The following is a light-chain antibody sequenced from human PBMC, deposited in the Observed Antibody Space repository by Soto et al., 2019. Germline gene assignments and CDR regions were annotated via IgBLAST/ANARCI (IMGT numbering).Light chain of an antibody. CDR2: DVT. CDR1: SSDVGGYNF. CDR3: SSYTSTNTQL. Sequence: QSALTQPASMSGSPGQSITISCTGTSSDVGGYNFVSWYQQHPGKAPKLMIYDVTNRPSGVSNRFSGSKSGNTASLTISGLQAEDEAHYYCSSYTSTNTQLFGGGTKVTVL. V-gene: IGLV2-14*03. J-gene: IGLJ2*01.